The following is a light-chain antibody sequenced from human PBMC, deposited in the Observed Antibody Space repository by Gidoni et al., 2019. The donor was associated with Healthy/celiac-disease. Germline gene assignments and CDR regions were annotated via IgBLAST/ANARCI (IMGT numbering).Light chain of an antibody. CDR2: AVR. J-gene: IGLJ2*01. CDR1: SSDVGGYNS. V-gene: IGLV2-11*01. CDR3: CSYAGSYTGV. Sequence: QSALTQPRSVAGSPGQSGTISCTGTSSDVGGYNSVSWYQQHPGKAPKLILYAVRTRPSGVPDRFSGSKSGTTASLTISGLQAEAEADYYCCSYAGSYTGVFGGGTKLTVL.